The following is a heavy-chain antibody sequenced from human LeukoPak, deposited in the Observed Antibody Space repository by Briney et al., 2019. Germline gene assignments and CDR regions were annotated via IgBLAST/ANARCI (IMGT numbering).Heavy chain of an antibody. CDR1: GGSFSGYY. CDR2: INHSGST. CDR3: ARFDYGAHFDY. V-gene: IGHV4-34*01. Sequence: SETLSLTCAVYGGSFSGYYWSWIRQPPGKGLEWIGEINHSGSTNYNPSLKSRVTISVDTSKNQFSLKLSSVTAADTAVYYCARFDYGAHFDYWGQGTLVTVSS. D-gene: IGHD4-17*01. J-gene: IGHJ4*02.